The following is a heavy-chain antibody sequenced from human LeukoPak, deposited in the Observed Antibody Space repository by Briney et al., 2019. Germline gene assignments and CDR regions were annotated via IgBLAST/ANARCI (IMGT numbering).Heavy chain of an antibody. Sequence: PSETLSLTCTVSGDSISSSYYYWVWIRQPPGKGLEWIGSIYYGGSTYSNPSLKSRVTISSDTSKNQFSLKLYSVTATDTAVYYCARRSHRMGGSCPPVWGQGTTVTVSS. V-gene: IGHV4-39*01. CDR2: IYYGGST. CDR1: GDSISSSYYY. J-gene: IGHJ6*02. D-gene: IGHD2-15*01. CDR3: ARRSHRMGGSCPPV.